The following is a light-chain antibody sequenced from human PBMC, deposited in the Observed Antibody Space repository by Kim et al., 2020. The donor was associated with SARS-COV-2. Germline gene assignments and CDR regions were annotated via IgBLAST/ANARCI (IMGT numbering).Light chain of an antibody. V-gene: IGLV3-1*01. Sequence: SYELTQPPSVSVSPGQTASITCSGDKLGDKYACWYQQKPGQSPVLVIYQDSKRPSGIPERFSGSNSGNTATLTISGTQAMDEADYYCQAWDSSTEVFGTGTKVTF. J-gene: IGLJ1*01. CDR1: KLGDKY. CDR2: QDS. CDR3: QAWDSSTEV.